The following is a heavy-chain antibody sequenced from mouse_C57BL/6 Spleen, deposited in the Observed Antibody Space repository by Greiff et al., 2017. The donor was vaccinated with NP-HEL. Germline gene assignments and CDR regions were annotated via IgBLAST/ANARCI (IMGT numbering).Heavy chain of an antibody. V-gene: IGHV1-54*01. J-gene: IGHJ4*01. CDR3: ARYDSHYAMDY. D-gene: IGHD2-4*01. Sequence: QVQLQQSGAELVRPGTSVKVSCKASGYAFTNYLIEWVKQRPGQGLEWIGVINPGSGGTNYNEKFKGKATLTADKSSSTAYMQLSSLTSEDSAVYFCARYDSHYAMDYWGQGTSVTVSS. CDR1: GYAFTNYL. CDR2: INPGSGGT.